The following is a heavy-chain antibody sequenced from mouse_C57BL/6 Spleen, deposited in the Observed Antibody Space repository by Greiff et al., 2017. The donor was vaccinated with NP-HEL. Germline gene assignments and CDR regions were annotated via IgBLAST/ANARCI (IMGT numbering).Heavy chain of an antibody. CDR3: ARGTRDY. CDR1: GYTFTSYW. CDR2: IDPSDSST. Sequence: QVQLQQPGAELVKPGASVKLSCKASGYTFTSYWMPWVKQRPGPGLAWIGEIDPSDSSTNHIQKFKGKATLTVDTSSSTAYMQLSSLTSEDSAVYYCARGTRDYWGQGTTLTVSS. V-gene: IGHV1-50*01. J-gene: IGHJ2*01.